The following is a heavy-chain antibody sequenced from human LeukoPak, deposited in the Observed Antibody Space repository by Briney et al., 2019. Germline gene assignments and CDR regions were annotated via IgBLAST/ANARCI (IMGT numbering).Heavy chain of an antibody. CDR2: IYYSGST. J-gene: IGHJ3*02. CDR1: GGSISSYY. CDR3: ARAYGDEDAFDI. V-gene: IGHV4-59*01. Sequence: SETLSLTCTVSGGSISSYYWSWIRQPPGKGLEWIGYIYYSGSTNYNPSLKSRVTISVDTSKNQLSLKLSSVTAADTAVYYCARAYGDEDAFDIWGQGTMVTVSS. D-gene: IGHD4-17*01.